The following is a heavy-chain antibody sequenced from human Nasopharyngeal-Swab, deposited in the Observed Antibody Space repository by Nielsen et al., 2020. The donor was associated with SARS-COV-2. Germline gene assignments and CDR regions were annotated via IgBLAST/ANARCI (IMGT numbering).Heavy chain of an antibody. D-gene: IGHD6-13*01. CDR2: ISAYNGNT. CDR3: ATDNAGTSGLLGESYYYMDV. CDR1: GYTFTSYG. J-gene: IGHJ6*03. Sequence: ASVKVSCKASGYTFTSYGISWVRQAPGQGLEWMGWISAYNGNTNYAQKLQGRVTMTTDTSTSTAYMELSSLRSEDTAVYYCATDNAGTSGLLGESYYYMDVWGKGTTVTVSS. V-gene: IGHV1-18*01.